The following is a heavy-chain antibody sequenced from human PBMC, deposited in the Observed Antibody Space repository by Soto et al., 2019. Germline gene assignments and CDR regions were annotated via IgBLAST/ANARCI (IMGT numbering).Heavy chain of an antibody. Sequence: EVQLLESGGGLVQPGGALRLSCAASGFTFSSHAMSWVRQAPGKGLEWISSISAGSEGAYYADSVKGRFTTSRDNSNNTLYLQMNSLRAEDTAVYYCARDLWWYLHWGQGTLDTVSS. J-gene: IGHJ4*02. CDR1: GFTFSSHA. V-gene: IGHV3-23*01. D-gene: IGHD2-15*01. CDR2: ISAGSEGA. CDR3: ARDLWWYLH.